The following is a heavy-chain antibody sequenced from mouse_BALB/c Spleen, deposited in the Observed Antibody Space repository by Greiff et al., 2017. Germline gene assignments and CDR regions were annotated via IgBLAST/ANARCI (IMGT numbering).Heavy chain of an antibody. V-gene: IGHV5-6-2*01. CDR3: ARQAGYYDSSRYFDV. Sequence: EVKLMESGGGLVKLGGSLKLSCAASGFTFSSYDMSWVRQTPEKRLELVAAINSNGGSPYYPDTVKGRFTITRDNAKNPLYLQMSSLKSEDTALYYCARQAGYYDSSRYFDVWGAGTTVTVSS. D-gene: IGHD1-1*01. CDR2: INSNGGSP. CDR1: GFTFSSYD. J-gene: IGHJ1*01.